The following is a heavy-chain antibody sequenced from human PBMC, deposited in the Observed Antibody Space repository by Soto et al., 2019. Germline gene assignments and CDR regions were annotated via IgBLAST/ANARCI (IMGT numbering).Heavy chain of an antibody. CDR2: INAGNGNT. CDR3: VRLAARPAGLIDY. CDR1: GYTFTSYA. J-gene: IGHJ4*02. V-gene: IGHV1-3*01. Sequence: ASVKVSCKASGYTFTSYAMHWVRQAPGQRLEWMGWINAGNGNTKYSQKFQGRVTITRDTSASTAYMELSSLRSEDTAVYYCVRLAARPAGLIDYWGQGTLVTVS. D-gene: IGHD6-6*01.